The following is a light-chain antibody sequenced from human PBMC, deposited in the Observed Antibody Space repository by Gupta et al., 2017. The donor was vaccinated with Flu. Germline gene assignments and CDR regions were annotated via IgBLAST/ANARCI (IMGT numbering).Light chain of an antibody. CDR2: ADS. Sequence: SFVLSQPPSVSVAPGKTATITCGGSDIGSKGVHWYQQKPGQAPVLVVYADSDRPSGIPERFSGSHSGNTATLTIARVEAGDEADYYCQVWDSSSDHGVFGGGTKLTVL. CDR1: DIGSKG. J-gene: IGLJ3*02. V-gene: IGLV3-21*03. CDR3: QVWDSSSDHGV.